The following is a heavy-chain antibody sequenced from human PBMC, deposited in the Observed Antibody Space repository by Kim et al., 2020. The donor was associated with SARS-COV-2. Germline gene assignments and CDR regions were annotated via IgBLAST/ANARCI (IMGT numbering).Heavy chain of an antibody. CDR1: GYSFTSYW. CDR2: IYPGDSDT. J-gene: IGHJ3*02. V-gene: IGHV5-51*01. Sequence: GESLKISCKGSGYSFTSYWIGWVRQMPGKGLEWMGIIYPGDSDTRYSPSFQGQVTISADKSISTAYLQWSSLKASDTAMYYCARRVGYYDSSGYLTRAFDIWGQGTMVTVSS. CDR3: ARRVGYYDSSGYLTRAFDI. D-gene: IGHD3-22*01.